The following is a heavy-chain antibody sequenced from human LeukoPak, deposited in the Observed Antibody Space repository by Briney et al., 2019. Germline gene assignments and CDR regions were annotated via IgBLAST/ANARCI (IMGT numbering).Heavy chain of an antibody. J-gene: IGHJ5*02. CDR3: ARDNSVGDIAWWFDP. V-gene: IGHV1-18*01. D-gene: IGHD3-16*02. Sequence: ASVKVSCKAPGYTFTSYGISWVRQAPGQGLEWMGWISAYNGNTNYAQKLQGRVTMTRDMSTTTDYMELSSLRSEDTAVYYCARDNSVGDIAWWFDPWGQGTLVTVSS. CDR1: GYTFTSYG. CDR2: ISAYNGNT.